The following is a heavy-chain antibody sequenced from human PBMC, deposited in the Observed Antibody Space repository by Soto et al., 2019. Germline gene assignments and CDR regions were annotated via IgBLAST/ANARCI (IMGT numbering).Heavy chain of an antibody. CDR3: ARLPGYSSGVFDY. V-gene: IGHV4-59*08. J-gene: IGHJ4*02. CDR2: IYYSGST. CDR1: GASISNYY. Sequence: PSETLSLTCTIFGASISNYYGSWIRQPPGKGLEWIGYIYYSGSTNYNPSLKSRVTISVDTSKKQFSLKLSSVTAADTAVYYCARLPGYSSGVFDYWGQGSLVTVSS. D-gene: IGHD6-19*01.